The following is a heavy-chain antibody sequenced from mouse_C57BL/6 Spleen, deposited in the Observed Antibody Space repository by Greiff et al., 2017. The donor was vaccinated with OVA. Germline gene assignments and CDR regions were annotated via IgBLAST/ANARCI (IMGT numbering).Heavy chain of an antibody. CDR2: ISSGGSYT. D-gene: IGHD1-1*01. V-gene: IGHV5-6*02. CDR3: ARRASTVVATDWYFDV. CDR1: GFTFSSYG. Sequence: DVMLVESGGDLVKPGGSLKLSCAASGFTFSSYGMSWVRQTPDKRLEWVATISSGGSYTYYPDSVKGRFTISRDNAKNTLYLQMSSLKSEDTAMYYCARRASTVVATDWYFDVWGTGTTVTVSS. J-gene: IGHJ1*03.